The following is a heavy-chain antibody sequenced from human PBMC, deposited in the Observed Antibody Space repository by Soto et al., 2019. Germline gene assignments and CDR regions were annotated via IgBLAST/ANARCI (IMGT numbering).Heavy chain of an antibody. D-gene: IGHD3-22*01. CDR3: ARGDSGYYVM. J-gene: IGHJ4*02. Sequence: QVQLVESGGGVVQPGRSLRLSCEASGFSFGSHGMHWVRQVPGKGLEWVALISYDGSKKYYADSVKGRFTISRDNSKNTLDLQMTSLRLEDTAVYYYARGDSGYYVMWGQGTLVTVSS. V-gene: IGHV3-30*03. CDR1: GFSFGSHG. CDR2: ISYDGSKK.